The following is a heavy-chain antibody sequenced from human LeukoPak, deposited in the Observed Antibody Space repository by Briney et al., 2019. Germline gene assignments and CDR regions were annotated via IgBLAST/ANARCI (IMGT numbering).Heavy chain of an antibody. CDR1: GYTFNSYA. V-gene: IGHV7-4-1*02. J-gene: IGHJ6*02. Sequence: ASVKVSCKASGYTFNSYALDWVRQAPGQGLEWMGWINTNTGNTTYAQGFTGRFVFSLDTSVSTAYLEISSLKAEDTAVYYCARARYCIGSTCPAGYYGMDVWGQGTTVTVSS. CDR2: INTNTGNT. CDR3: ARARYCIGSTCPAGYYGMDV. D-gene: IGHD2-15*01.